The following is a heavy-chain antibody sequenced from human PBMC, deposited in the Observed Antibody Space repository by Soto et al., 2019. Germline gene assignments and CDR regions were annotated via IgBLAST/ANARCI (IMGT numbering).Heavy chain of an antibody. CDR2: ISAYNGNT. Sequence: ASVKVSCKASGCTFTSYGISWVRQAPGQGLEWMGWISAYNGNTNYAQKLQGRVTMTTDTSTSTAYMELRSLRSDDTAVYYCARETTNWNYGHFDYWGQGTLVTVSS. CDR1: GCTFTSYG. CDR3: ARETTNWNYGHFDY. V-gene: IGHV1-18*04. D-gene: IGHD1-7*01. J-gene: IGHJ4*02.